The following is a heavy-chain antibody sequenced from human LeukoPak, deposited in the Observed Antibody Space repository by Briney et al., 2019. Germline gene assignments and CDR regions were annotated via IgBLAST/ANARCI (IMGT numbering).Heavy chain of an antibody. J-gene: IGHJ6*02. Sequence: SETLSLTCTVSGGSINNYYWNWIRLPPGKSLEWIGYISSRGTTNYNPSLKSRVTISVDTSKNQFSLKLSSVTAADTAVYYCARHTVNYYYGMDVWGQGTTVTVSS. CDR1: GGSINNYY. V-gene: IGHV4-59*08. CDR3: ARHTVNYYYGMDV. CDR2: ISSRGTT. D-gene: IGHD4-17*01.